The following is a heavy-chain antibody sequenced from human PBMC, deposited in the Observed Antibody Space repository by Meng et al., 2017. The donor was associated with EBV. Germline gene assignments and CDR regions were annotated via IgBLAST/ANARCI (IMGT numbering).Heavy chain of an antibody. V-gene: IGHV4-39*01. D-gene: IGHD4-17*01. CDR1: GGAISSSSYY. J-gene: IGHJ4*02. CDR3: ARHRDRQDYGDYMVFYYFDY. Sequence: QLQLQESGPGLVKPSETLSRTGTVSGGAISSSSYYWGWVRQPPGKGLEWIGSIYYSGTTYYSPSLKSRVTISVDTSKNQFSLKLSSVTAADTAVYYCARHRDRQDYGDYMVFYYFDYWGQGTLVTVSS. CDR2: IYYSGTT.